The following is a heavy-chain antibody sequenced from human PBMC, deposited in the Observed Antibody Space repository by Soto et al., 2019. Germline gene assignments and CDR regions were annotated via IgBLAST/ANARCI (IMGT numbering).Heavy chain of an antibody. Sequence: EVQLVESGGGLVQPGRSLRLSCAASGFTLDDYAMHWVRQAPGKGLEWVSGISWNSGSIDYADSVKGRFTISRDNAKNSLYLQMNSLRAEDTALYYCAKGSTYYYGSGSYPHYWGQGTLVTVSS. CDR2: ISWNSGSI. CDR1: GFTLDDYA. CDR3: AKGSTYYYGSGSYPHY. V-gene: IGHV3-9*01. J-gene: IGHJ4*02. D-gene: IGHD3-10*01.